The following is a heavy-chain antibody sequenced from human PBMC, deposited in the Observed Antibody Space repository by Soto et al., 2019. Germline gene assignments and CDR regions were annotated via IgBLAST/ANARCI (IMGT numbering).Heavy chain of an antibody. CDR2: IDPSDSYT. CDR1: GYSCTSYW. J-gene: IGHJ6*02. CDR3: ASAGIALTAAYYYYGMDV. D-gene: IGHD6-13*01. V-gene: IGHV5-10-1*01. Sequence: PGDSLTISCKGSGYSCTSYWISWVRQMPGKGLEWMGRIDPSDSYTNYSPSFQGHVTISADKSISTAYLQWSSLKASDTAMYYCASAGIALTAAYYYYGMDVWGQGTTVTVS.